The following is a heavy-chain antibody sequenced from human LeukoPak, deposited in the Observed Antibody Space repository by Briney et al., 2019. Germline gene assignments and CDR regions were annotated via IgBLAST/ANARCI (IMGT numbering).Heavy chain of an antibody. V-gene: IGHV1-69*05. CDR2: VIPIFGTA. CDR3: ARNYMYYGSGVEWFDP. Sequence: ASVKVSCKASGGTFSSYAISWVRQAPGQGLEWMGGVIPIFGTANYAQKFQGRVTITTDESTSTAYMELSSLRSEDTAVYYCARNYMYYGSGVEWFDPWGQGTLVTVSS. CDR1: GGTFSSYA. D-gene: IGHD3-10*01. J-gene: IGHJ5*02.